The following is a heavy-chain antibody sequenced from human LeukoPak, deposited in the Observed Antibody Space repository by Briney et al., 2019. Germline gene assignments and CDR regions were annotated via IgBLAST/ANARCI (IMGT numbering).Heavy chain of an antibody. CDR1: GFTFSSSW. CDR3: ARVGDYTDYAPDY. V-gene: IGHV3-74*01. CDR2: ISSDGSIT. J-gene: IGHJ4*02. Sequence: GGSLRLSCAASGFTFSSSWMHWVRQAPGKGLVWVSRISSDGSITSYADSVKGRFTISRDNAKNTLDLQMYSLRAEDTAVYFCARVGDYTDYAPDYWGQGTLVTVSS. D-gene: IGHD4-11*01.